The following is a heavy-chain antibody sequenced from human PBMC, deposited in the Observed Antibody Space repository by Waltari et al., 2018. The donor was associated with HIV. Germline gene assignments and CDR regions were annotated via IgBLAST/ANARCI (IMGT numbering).Heavy chain of an antibody. CDR1: GFIFSTYW. J-gene: IGHJ4*02. Sequence: GGGLVQSGKSLRLSCAASGFIFSTYWMTWVRQAPGKGLEWVATINQDGSDKYYVDSVKGRFTISRNNAKKSLYLQMSSLRAEDSAVYYCVTGGGSTGVGDNWGQGGLVTVSS. D-gene: IGHD3-16*01. CDR3: VTGGGSTGVGDN. V-gene: IGHV3-7*01. CDR2: INQDGSDK.